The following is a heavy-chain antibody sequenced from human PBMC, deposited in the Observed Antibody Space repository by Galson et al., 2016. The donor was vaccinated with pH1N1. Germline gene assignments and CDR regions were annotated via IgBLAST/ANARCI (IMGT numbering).Heavy chain of an antibody. D-gene: IGHD2-2*01. Sequence: VKVSCKASGYTFTELSMNWVRQAPGKGLEWMGGFNPETGETMYAQNFQGRIIMTEDIPTETAYMEMTNLRSDDTAVYYCATGYRCTRTNCYGYYYHYMVVWGRGAAITVSS. CDR2: FNPETGET. CDR3: ATGYRCTRTNCYGYYYHYMVV. J-gene: IGHJ6*03. V-gene: IGHV1-24*01. CDR1: GYTFTELS.